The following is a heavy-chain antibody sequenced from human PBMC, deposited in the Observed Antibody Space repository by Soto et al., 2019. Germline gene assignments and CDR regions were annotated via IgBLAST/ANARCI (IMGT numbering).Heavy chain of an antibody. D-gene: IGHD3-9*01. CDR2: IFSNDEK. V-gene: IGHV2-26*01. CDR3: ARGPQGYYDILTGYYIFDP. J-gene: IGHJ5*02. Sequence: SGPTLVNPTETLTLTCTVSGFSLSNARMGVSWIRQPPGKALEWLAHIFSNDEKSYSTSLKSRLTISKDTSKSQVVLTMTNMEPVETATYFCARGPQGYYDILTGYYIFDPWGQGTLVTVSS. CDR1: GFSLSNARMG.